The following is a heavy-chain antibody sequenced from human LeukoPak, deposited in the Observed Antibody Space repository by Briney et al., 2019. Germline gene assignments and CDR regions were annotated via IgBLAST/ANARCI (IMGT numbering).Heavy chain of an antibody. Sequence: ASVKVSCKASGYTFTSYDINWVRQATGQGLEWMGWISAYNGNTNYVQKLQGRVTMTTDTSTSTAYMELSSLRSEDTAMYYCAGGSSVIPFDYWGQGTLVTVSS. D-gene: IGHD6-6*01. J-gene: IGHJ4*02. V-gene: IGHV1-18*01. CDR3: AGGSSVIPFDY. CDR2: ISAYNGNT. CDR1: GYTFTSYD.